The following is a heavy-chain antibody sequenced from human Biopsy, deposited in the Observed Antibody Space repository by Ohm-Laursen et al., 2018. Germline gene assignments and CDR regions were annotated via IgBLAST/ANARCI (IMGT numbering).Heavy chain of an antibody. V-gene: IGHV1-46*01. J-gene: IGHJ4*02. CDR2: INPSGGST. CDR1: GYTFITYY. D-gene: IGHD3-10*01. Sequence: ASVKVSCKAFGYTFITYYVNWVRQAPGQGLEWMGKINPSGGSTSYAQKFQGRVTMTRDTSTTTVYMELSSLRSEDTAVYYCARGRNPVWFGEDLDYWGQGTLVTVSS. CDR3: ARGRNPVWFGEDLDY.